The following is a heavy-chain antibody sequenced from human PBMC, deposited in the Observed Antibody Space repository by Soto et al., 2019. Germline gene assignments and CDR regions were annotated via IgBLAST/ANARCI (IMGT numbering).Heavy chain of an antibody. Sequence: EPLKISCKGSGYSFTSYWISWVRQMPGKGLEWMGRIDPSDSYTNYSPSFQGHVTISADKSISTAYLQWSSLKASDTAMYYCARLRDGRGYSYGLPDYWGQGTLVTVSS. CDR2: IDPSDSYT. D-gene: IGHD5-18*01. V-gene: IGHV5-10-1*01. J-gene: IGHJ4*02. CDR1: GYSFTSYW. CDR3: ARLRDGRGYSYGLPDY.